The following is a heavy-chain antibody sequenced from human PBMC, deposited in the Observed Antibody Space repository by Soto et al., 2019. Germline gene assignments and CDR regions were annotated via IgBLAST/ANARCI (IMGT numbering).Heavy chain of an antibody. V-gene: IGHV1-2*02. J-gene: IGHJ3*02. Sequence: ASVKVSCKASGYTFTGYYMHWVRQAPGQGLEWMGWINPNSGGTNYAQKFQGRVTMTRDTSISTAYMELSRLRSDDTAVYYFARARINPSDAFDIWGQGTMVTVSS. CDR3: ARARINPSDAFDI. CDR2: INPNSGGT. CDR1: GYTFTGYY.